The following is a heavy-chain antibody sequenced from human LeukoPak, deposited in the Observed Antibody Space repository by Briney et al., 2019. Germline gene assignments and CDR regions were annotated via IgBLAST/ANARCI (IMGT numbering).Heavy chain of an antibody. CDR2: ISGSGGST. CDR3: AKGLSVYSSSGYVVPDLNNYFDY. D-gene: IGHD3-22*01. J-gene: IGHJ4*02. CDR1: GFTFSSYA. Sequence: PGGSLRLSCAASGFTFSSYAMSWVRQAPGKGLEWVSAISGSGGSTYYADSVKGRFTISRDNSKNTLYLQMNSLRAEDTAVYYCAKGLSVYSSSGYVVPDLNNYFDYWGQGTLVTVSS. V-gene: IGHV3-23*01.